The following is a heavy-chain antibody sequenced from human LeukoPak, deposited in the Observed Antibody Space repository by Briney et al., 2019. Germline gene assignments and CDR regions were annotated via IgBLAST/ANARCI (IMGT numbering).Heavy chain of an antibody. D-gene: IGHD2-21*02. CDR3: AKGHYPDVSCGGDCYYSY. V-gene: IGHV3-15*01. CDR1: GFTFSNAW. Sequence: GGSLSLSCAASGFTFSNAWMSWVRQAPGKGLEWVGRIKSKTDGGTTDYAAPVKGRFTISRDNSKNTLYLQTDSLRAEDTAVYYCAKGHYPDVSCGGDCYYSYWGQGTLVTVSS. CDR2: IKSKTDGGTT. J-gene: IGHJ4*02.